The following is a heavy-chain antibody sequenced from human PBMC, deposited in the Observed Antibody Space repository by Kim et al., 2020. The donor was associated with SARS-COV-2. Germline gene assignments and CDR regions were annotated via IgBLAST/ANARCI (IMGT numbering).Heavy chain of an antibody. CDR1: GGSFSGYY. D-gene: IGHD1-26*01. J-gene: IGHJ6*02. CDR2: INHSGST. V-gene: IGHV4-34*01. Sequence: SETLSLTCAVYGGSFSGYYWSWIRQPPGKGLEWIGEINHSGSTNYNPSLKSRVTISVDTSKNQFSLNLSSVTAADTAVYYCARDSEGIVYYYGMDVWGQGTTVTVSS. CDR3: ARDSEGIVYYYGMDV.